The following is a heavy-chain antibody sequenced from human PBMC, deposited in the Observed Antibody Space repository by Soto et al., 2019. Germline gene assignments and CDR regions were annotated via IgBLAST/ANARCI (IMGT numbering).Heavy chain of an antibody. J-gene: IGHJ3*02. D-gene: IGHD2-21*01. CDR3: ASEGAGRAPINI. V-gene: IGHV4-34*01. Sequence: SETLSLTCAVYGGSFSGYYWSWIRQHPGRGLEWIGEINHSGSTNTGSTNYNPSLKSRVTISVDTSKNQFSLNLGSVNAADTAMYYCASEGAGRAPINIWGPGTMVTVSS. CDR2: INHSGSTNTGST. CDR1: GGSFSGYY.